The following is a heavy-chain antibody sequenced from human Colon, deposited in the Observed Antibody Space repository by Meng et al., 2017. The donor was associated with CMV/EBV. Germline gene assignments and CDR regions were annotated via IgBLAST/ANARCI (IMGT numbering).Heavy chain of an antibody. J-gene: IGHJ5*02. CDR2: IYDTGRT. D-gene: IGHD2-21*02. CDR3: ARNRLECGGDCYFADS. V-gene: IGHV3-53*01. Sequence: GESLKISCAASGFSVRNYDVSWVRQGPGKGLEWVSVIYDTGRTYYADSVKGRYIVSRDESKNTVSLQMNNLRVENTAVYYCARNRLECGGDCYFADSWGQGTRVTVSS. CDR1: GFSVRNYD.